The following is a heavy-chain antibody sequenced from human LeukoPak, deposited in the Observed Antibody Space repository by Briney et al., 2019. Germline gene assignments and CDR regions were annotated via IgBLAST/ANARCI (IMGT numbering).Heavy chain of an antibody. Sequence: PGGSLRLSCAAPGFTFTNYGMHWVRQAPGKGLEWVAFIRYDGTNEYYADSVKGRFTISRDNSKNTLYLQMNSLRAEDTAVYYCARSLLYSGSHTALWYGMDVWGQGTTVTVSS. V-gene: IGHV3-30*02. CDR1: GFTFTNYG. CDR3: ARSLLYSGSHTALWYGMDV. D-gene: IGHD1-26*01. J-gene: IGHJ6*02. CDR2: IRYDGTNE.